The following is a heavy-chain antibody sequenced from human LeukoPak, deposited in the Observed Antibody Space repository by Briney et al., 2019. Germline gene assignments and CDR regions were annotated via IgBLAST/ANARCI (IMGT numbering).Heavy chain of an antibody. V-gene: IGHV3-33*01. J-gene: IGHJ4*02. CDR3: ARDKLRGSQNSFDY. D-gene: IGHD3-16*01. CDR1: GFTFSSYG. Sequence: GGSLRLSCAASGFTFSSYGMHRVRQAPGKGLEWVAVIWYDGSNKYYADSVKGRFTISRDNSKNTLYLQMNSLRAEDTAVYYCARDKLRGSQNSFDYWGQGTLVTVSS. CDR2: IWYDGSNK.